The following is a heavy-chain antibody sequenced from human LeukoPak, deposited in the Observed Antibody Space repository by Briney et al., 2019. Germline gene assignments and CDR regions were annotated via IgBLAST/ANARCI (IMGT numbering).Heavy chain of an antibody. CDR3: ARVPLHDRNDYYYPH. D-gene: IGHD3-22*01. CDR1: GYTFSSYA. J-gene: IGHJ1*01. Sequence: ASVKVSCKASGYTFSSYAMHWVRQAPGQRLEWMAWINAGNGNAKYSQKFQGRVTITRDTSASTAYMELSSLRSEDTAVYYCARVPLHDRNDYYYPHWGQGTVVTVSS. CDR2: INAGNGNA. V-gene: IGHV1-3*01.